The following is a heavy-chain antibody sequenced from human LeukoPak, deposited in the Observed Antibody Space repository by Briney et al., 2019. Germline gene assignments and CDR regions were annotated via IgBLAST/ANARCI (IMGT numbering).Heavy chain of an antibody. D-gene: IGHD5-18*01. J-gene: IGHJ4*02. CDR3: VREGQTAWNDY. Sequence: GGSLRLSCAASGFTFSNYWMSWVRQAPGKGLEWVAIIKQDASEKYYVDSVEGRFTISRDNAKNSVYLQMNSLRAEDTAVYYCVREGQTAWNDYWGQGTLVTVSS. V-gene: IGHV3-7*01. CDR1: GFTFSNYW. CDR2: IKQDASEK.